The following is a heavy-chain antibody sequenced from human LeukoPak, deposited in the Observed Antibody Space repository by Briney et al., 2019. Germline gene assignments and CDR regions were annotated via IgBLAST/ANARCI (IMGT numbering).Heavy chain of an antibody. V-gene: IGHV5-51*01. CDR1: GYSFTNYW. CDR3: ARRRGDTVAGPDY. Sequence: GESLKISCQGSGYSFTNYWIVWVRQMPGQGLEYMGIIHPGDSNTKYSPSFEGQVIISVDKSISTAYLQWSSLKDSDSAIYYCARRRGDTVAGPDYWGQGTLVTVSS. J-gene: IGHJ4*02. CDR2: IHPGDSNT. D-gene: IGHD6-19*01.